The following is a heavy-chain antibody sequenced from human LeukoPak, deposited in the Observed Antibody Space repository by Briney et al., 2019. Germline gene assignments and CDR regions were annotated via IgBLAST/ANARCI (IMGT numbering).Heavy chain of an antibody. D-gene: IGHD4-17*01. CDR1: GYTFTSYG. J-gene: IGHJ4*02. CDR2: ISAYNGNT. V-gene: IGHV1-18*01. Sequence: ASVKVSCKASGYTFTSYGISWVRQAPGQGLEWMGWISAYNGNTNYAQKLQGRVTMTTDTSTSTAYMELRSLRSDDTAVYYCARSYGDYAWGYYFDYWGQGTLVTASS. CDR3: ARSYGDYAWGYYFDY.